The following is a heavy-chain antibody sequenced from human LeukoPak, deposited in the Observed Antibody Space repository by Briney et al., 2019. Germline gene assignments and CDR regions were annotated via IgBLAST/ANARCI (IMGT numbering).Heavy chain of an antibody. J-gene: IGHJ6*02. Sequence: PSETLSLTCTVSGGSISSYYWSWIRQPAGKGLEWIGRIYTSGSTNYNPSLKSRVTMSVDTSKNQFSLKLSSVTAADTAVYYCAREIYYYGSRGMDDWGQGTTVTVSS. D-gene: IGHD3-10*01. V-gene: IGHV4-4*07. CDR3: AREIYYYGSRGMDD. CDR2: IYTSGST. CDR1: GGSISSYY.